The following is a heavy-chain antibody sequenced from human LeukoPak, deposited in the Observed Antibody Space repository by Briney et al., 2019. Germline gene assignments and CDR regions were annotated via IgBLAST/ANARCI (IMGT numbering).Heavy chain of an antibody. V-gene: IGHV3-23*01. CDR2: FSSRGVST. CDR3: ARDRPNYYGSDGHYYRRDGDY. D-gene: IGHD3-22*01. J-gene: IGHJ4*02. Sequence: GGSLRLSCAASGFTFSSAAMTWVRQAPGKGLLCVSYFSSRGVSTWYVHSVKGRFTITRDNSENTLYLQMHSLRAEDTAVYYCARDRPNYYGSDGHYYRRDGDYWGRGTLVSVSS. CDR1: GFTFSSAA.